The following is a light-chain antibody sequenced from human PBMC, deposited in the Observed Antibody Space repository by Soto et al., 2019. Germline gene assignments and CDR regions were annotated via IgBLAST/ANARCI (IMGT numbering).Light chain of an antibody. CDR2: GAS. CDR3: QQYVSSPWA. J-gene: IGKJ1*01. CDR1: QSVTNSF. Sequence: EIWLAQSTGTLAFSSGGRAPLSCRASQSVTNSFLAWYQQKPGQAPRLLIYGASRRATGIPDRFTGSGSGTDFTLTISRLEPEDFAVYYCQQYVSSPWAFGQGTKVDIK. V-gene: IGKV3-20*01.